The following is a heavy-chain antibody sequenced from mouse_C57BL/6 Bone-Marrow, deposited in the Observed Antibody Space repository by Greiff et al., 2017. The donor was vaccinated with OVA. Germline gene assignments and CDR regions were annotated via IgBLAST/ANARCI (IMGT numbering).Heavy chain of an antibody. V-gene: IGHV1-63*01. CDR3: ARRFYDGSSYAMDY. D-gene: IGHD1-1*01. CDR1: GYTFTNYW. CDR2: IYPGGGYT. Sequence: QVQLQQSGAELVRPGTSVKMSCKASGYTFTNYWIGWAKQRPGYGLEWIGDIYPGGGYTNYNEKFKGKATLTADKSSSTAYMQFSSLTSDDSAIYYCARRFYDGSSYAMDYWGQGTSVTVSS. J-gene: IGHJ4*01.